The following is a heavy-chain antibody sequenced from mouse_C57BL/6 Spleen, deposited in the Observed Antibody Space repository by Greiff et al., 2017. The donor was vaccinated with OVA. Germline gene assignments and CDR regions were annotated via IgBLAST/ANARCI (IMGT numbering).Heavy chain of an antibody. J-gene: IGHJ2*01. Sequence: QVQLKESGPELVKPGASVKISCKASGYAFSSSWMNWVKQRPGKGLEWIGRIYPGDGDTNYNGKFKGKATLTADKSSSTAYMQLSSLTSEDSAVYFCARIPLITTVVATDYWGQGTTLTVSS. D-gene: IGHD1-1*01. CDR2: IYPGDGDT. V-gene: IGHV1-82*01. CDR1: GYAFSSSW. CDR3: ARIPLITTVVATDY.